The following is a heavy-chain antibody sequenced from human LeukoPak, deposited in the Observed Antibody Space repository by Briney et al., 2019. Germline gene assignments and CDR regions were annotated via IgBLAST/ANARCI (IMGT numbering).Heavy chain of an antibody. CDR2: INPNSDGT. CDR1: GYTFTSYY. D-gene: IGHD3-10*01. V-gene: IGHV1-2*02. CDR3: AREGFGMGEYYGSGHDY. Sequence: GASVKVSCKASGYTFTSYYMHWVRQAPGQGLEWMGWINPNSDGTNYAQKFQGRVTMTRDTSISTAYMELSRLRSDDTAVYYCAREGFGMGEYYGSGHDYWGQGILVTVSS. J-gene: IGHJ4*02.